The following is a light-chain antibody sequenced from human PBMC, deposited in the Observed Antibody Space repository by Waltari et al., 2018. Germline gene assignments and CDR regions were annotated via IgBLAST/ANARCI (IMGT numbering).Light chain of an antibody. V-gene: IGKV3-20*01. J-gene: IGKJ1*01. CDR1: QRVGRS. Sequence: IELTQSPGTLSSSPGARATLSCRASQRVGRSLAWYQQKPGQAPRLLIYGASNRAPGIPGRFSGSGSGTDFSLTISRLEPEDFGLYSCQHYVRLPATFGQGTKVEIK. CDR2: GAS. CDR3: QHYVRLPAT.